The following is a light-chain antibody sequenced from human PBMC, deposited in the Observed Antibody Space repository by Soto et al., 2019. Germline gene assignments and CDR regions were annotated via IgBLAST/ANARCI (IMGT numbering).Light chain of an antibody. CDR2: FNN. V-gene: IGLV1-44*01. J-gene: IGLJ1*01. Sequence: QSVLTQPPSASGTPGQSVTISCSGSSSNIGSNTVSWYQQLPGTAPKLLIYFNNQRPSGVLDRFSGSKSGTSAALAITGLQSDDEADYYCAAWDDSLNGRVFGTGTKVTVL. CDR1: SSNIGSNT. CDR3: AAWDDSLNGRV.